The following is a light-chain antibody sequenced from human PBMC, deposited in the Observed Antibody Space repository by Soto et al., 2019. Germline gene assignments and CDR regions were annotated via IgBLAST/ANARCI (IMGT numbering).Light chain of an antibody. CDR1: SSDVGKYNF. CDR2: EAS. J-gene: IGLJ2*01. CDR3: CSYAGDSTLV. Sequence: QSVLTQPASVSGSPGQSITISCTGTSSDVGKYNFVSWYQHHPGKAPKLMLYEASKRPSGVSNRFSGSKSGNTASLTISGLRAEDEADYHCCSYAGDSTLVFGGGTKLTVL. V-gene: IGLV2-23*01.